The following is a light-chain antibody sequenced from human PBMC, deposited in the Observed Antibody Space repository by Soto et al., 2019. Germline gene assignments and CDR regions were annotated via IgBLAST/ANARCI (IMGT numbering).Light chain of an antibody. CDR2: AAS. CDR1: QSISSY. J-gene: IGKJ1*01. Sequence: DIQMTQSPSSLSASVGDRVTITCRASQSISSYLNWYQQKPGKAPKLLIYAASSLQSGVPSRFSGSGYGSEFTLTICSLQPDDFAIYYCQEYNTYSRTCGQGTKVDIK. CDR3: QEYNTYSRT. V-gene: IGKV1-39*01.